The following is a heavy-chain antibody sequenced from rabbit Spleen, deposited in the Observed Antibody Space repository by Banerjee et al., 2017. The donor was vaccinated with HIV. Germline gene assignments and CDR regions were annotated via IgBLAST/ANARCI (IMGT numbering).Heavy chain of an antibody. V-gene: IGHV1S45*01. CDR1: GFTIGSVYY. CDR3: ARDAAGREDFNL. Sequence: QEQLEESGGDLVKPEGSLTLTCTASGFTIGSVYYMCWVRQAPGKGLEWIACIYGGSSGSIYYATWAKGRFTISKTSSTTVTLRMASLTAADTATYFCARDAAGREDFNLWGQGTLVTVS. CDR2: IYGGSSGSI. J-gene: IGHJ4*01. D-gene: IGHD4-1*01.